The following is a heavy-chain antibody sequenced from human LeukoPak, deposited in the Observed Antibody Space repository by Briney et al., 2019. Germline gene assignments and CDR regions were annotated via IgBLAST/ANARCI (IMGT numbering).Heavy chain of an antibody. Sequence: PSETLSLTCTVSGDAISTYYWNWIRQTPGEGLEWVGHIANRRTDYNPSLKSRAIISVDTSKNQISLRLTSVTAADTAVYYCARDKAHSYGYYFDPWGQGTQVLVSS. D-gene: IGHD3-10*01. V-gene: IGHV4-4*08. CDR3: ARDKAHSYGYYFDP. J-gene: IGHJ4*02. CDR1: GDAISTYY. CDR2: IANRRT.